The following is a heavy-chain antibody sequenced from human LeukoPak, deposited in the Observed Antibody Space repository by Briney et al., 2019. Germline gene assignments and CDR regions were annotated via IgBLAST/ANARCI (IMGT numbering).Heavy chain of an antibody. CDR2: VTSDGSST. D-gene: IGHD3-10*01. V-gene: IGHV3-74*01. CDR3: ARDSTMGRFDP. CDR1: GFTFSRYW. J-gene: IGHJ5*02. Sequence: GGSLRLSCAASGFTFSRYWMHWVRQAPGKGLVWVSRVTSDGSSTTYADSVKGRFTISRDNAKNTLYLQMSSLRAEDTAVYYCARDSTMGRFDPWGQGTLVTVST.